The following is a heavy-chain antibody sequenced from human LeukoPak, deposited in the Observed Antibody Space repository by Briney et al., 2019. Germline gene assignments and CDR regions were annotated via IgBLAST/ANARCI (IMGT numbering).Heavy chain of an antibody. CDR2: IIPIFGIA. V-gene: IGHV1-69*04. J-gene: IGHJ5*02. Sequence: GASVKVSCKASGGTFSSYAISWVRQAPGQGLEWMGRIIPIFGIANYAQKFQGRVTITADKSTSTAYMELSSLRSEATAVYYCARDEYCGGDCYFWFDPWGQGTLVTVSS. D-gene: IGHD2-21*02. CDR3: ARDEYCGGDCYFWFDP. CDR1: GGTFSSYA.